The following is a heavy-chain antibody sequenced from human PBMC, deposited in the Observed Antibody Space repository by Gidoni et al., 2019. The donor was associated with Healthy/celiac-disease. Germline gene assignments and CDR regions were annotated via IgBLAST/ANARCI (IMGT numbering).Heavy chain of an antibody. Sequence: QLQLQESGPGLVKPSETPSLTCTVSGGSISSSSYYWGWIRQPPGKGLEWIGSIYYSGSTYYNPSLKSRVTISVDTSKNQFSLKLSSVTAADTAVYYCARHGSQLERRASWYFDLWGRGTLVTVSS. V-gene: IGHV4-39*01. D-gene: IGHD1-1*01. J-gene: IGHJ2*01. CDR3: ARHGSQLERRASWYFDL. CDR1: GGSISSSSYY. CDR2: IYYSGST.